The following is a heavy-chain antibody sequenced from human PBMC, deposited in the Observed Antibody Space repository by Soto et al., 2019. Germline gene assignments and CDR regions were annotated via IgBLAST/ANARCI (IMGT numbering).Heavy chain of an antibody. CDR2: INPSGGST. V-gene: IGHV1-46*01. D-gene: IGHD4-17*01. CDR1: GYTFTSYY. J-gene: IGHJ4*02. Sequence: ASVKVSCKASGYTFTSYYMHWVRQAPGQGLEWMGIINPSGGSTSYAQKFQGGVTMTRDTSTSTVYMELSSLRSEDTAVYYCARVGSYYGDYERYYFDYWGQGTLVTVSS. CDR3: ARVGSYYGDYERYYFDY.